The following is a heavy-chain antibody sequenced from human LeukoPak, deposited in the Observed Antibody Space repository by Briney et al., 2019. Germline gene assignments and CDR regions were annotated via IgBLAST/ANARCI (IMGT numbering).Heavy chain of an antibody. D-gene: IGHD2-15*01. V-gene: IGHV4-59*01. CDR1: GGSISSYY. CDR2: TYYSGST. Sequence: SETLSLTCTVSGGSISSYYWSWIRQPPGKGLEWIGYTYYSGSTNYNPSLKSRVTISVDTSKNQFSLKLSSVTAADTAVYYCASLDCSGGSCYSIDGYFQHWGQGTLVTVSS. J-gene: IGHJ1*01. CDR3: ASLDCSGGSCYSIDGYFQH.